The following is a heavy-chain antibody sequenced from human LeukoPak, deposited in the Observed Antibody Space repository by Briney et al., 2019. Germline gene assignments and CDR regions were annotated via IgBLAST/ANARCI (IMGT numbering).Heavy chain of an antibody. D-gene: IGHD2-15*01. CDR1: GFTFSSYW. CDR3: AKDRNPYTYCSGGSCYWVGLDY. Sequence: GGSLRLSCAASGFTFSSYWMHWVRQAPGKGLVRVSRINSDGSSTRYADSVKGRFTISRDNAKNTLYLQMNSLRAEDTAVYYCAKDRNPYTYCSGGSCYWVGLDYWGQGTLVTVSS. CDR2: INSDGSST. V-gene: IGHV3-74*01. J-gene: IGHJ4*02.